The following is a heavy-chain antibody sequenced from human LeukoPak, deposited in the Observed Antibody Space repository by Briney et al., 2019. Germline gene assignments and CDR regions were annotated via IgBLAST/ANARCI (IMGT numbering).Heavy chain of an antibody. CDR2: IIPIFGTA. CDR3: ARDLDGDYVYAFDV. CDR1: GGTFSSFA. J-gene: IGHJ3*01. V-gene: IGHV1-69*01. D-gene: IGHD4-17*01. Sequence: SVKVSCKASGGTFSSFAISWVRQAPGQGLEWMGGIIPIFGTANYAQKFQGRVTITADESTSTAYMELSSLRSEDTAVYYCARDLDGDYVYAFDVWGQGTMVTVSS.